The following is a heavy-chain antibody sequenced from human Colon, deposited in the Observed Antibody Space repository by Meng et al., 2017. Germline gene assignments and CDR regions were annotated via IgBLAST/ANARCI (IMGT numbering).Heavy chain of an antibody. Sequence: SETLSLTCTVSGGSISRKNYNWGWIRQPPGKGLEWIGIFYYTGSTYYNPSLKSRVAISGDTSKNQFSLELRSVTAADTAVYYGVGGYSSSWYDYWGQGTLVTVSS. V-gene: IGHV4-39*07. D-gene: IGHD6-13*01. CDR1: GGSISRKNYN. CDR2: FYYTGST. CDR3: VGGYSSSWYDY. J-gene: IGHJ4*02.